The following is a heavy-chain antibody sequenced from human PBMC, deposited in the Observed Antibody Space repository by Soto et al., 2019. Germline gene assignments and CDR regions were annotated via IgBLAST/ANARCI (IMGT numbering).Heavy chain of an antibody. V-gene: IGHV1-2*04. CDR3: ASAYYYGSGVNDAFDI. CDR1: GYTFTGYY. J-gene: IGHJ3*02. D-gene: IGHD3-10*01. Sequence: QVQLVQSGAEVKKPGASVKVSCKASGYTFTGYYMHWVRQAPGQGLEWMGWINPNSGGTNYAQKFQGWVTMTRDTSISTAYRELSRLRSDDTAVYYCASAYYYGSGVNDAFDIWGQGTMVTVSS. CDR2: INPNSGGT.